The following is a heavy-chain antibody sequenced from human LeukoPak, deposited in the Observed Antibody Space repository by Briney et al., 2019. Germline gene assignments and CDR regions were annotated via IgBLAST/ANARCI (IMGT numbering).Heavy chain of an antibody. CDR3: ARRRRIVVVEMGGFDY. J-gene: IGHJ4*02. Sequence: PGGSLRLSCAASGFTFSSYSMNWVRQAPGKGLEWVSYISSSSSTIYYADSVKGRFTISRDNAKNSLYLQMNSLRAEDTAVYYCARRRRIVVVEMGGFDYWGQGTLVTVSS. CDR2: ISSSSSTI. CDR1: GFTFSSYS. V-gene: IGHV3-48*01. D-gene: IGHD2-21*01.